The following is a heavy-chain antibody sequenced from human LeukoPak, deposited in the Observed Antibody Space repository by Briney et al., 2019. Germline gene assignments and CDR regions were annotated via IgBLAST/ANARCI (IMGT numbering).Heavy chain of an antibody. CDR3: ARVPYGNYHYYYMDV. J-gene: IGHJ6*03. Sequence: RGSLRLSCAASGFTVGTNYMSWVRQAPGKGLEWVSLIYSGSSTYYANSVKGRFTISRDNSKNTVYLQMNSLRAEDTAVYYCARVPYGNYHYYYMDVWGKGTTVTVSS. CDR2: IYSGSST. D-gene: IGHD3-10*01. V-gene: IGHV3-53*01. CDR1: GFTVGTNY.